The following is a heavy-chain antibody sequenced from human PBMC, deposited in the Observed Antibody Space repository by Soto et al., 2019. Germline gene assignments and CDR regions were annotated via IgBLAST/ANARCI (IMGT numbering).Heavy chain of an antibody. J-gene: IGHJ4*02. CDR3: ARGLVRAFFDY. Sequence: EVQLVESGGGLVQPGGSLRLSCAASRFTVSDNYMSWVRQASGKGLEWVSIIYSGGDTYYADSVKGRFIISRDNSKNTLFLQMSSLRLEDTATYYCARGLVRAFFDYWGQGTRVTVSS. D-gene: IGHD3-10*01. V-gene: IGHV3-66*01. CDR2: IYSGGDT. CDR1: RFTVSDNY.